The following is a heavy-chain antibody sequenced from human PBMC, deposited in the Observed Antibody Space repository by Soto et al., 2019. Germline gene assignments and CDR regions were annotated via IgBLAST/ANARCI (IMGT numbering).Heavy chain of an antibody. CDR3: ARDLWLGESFRYYFDY. V-gene: IGHV1-3*01. CDR2: INPASGKT. Sequence: ASVKVSCKASGYTFINYGITWLRQAPGQRLEWMGWINPASGKTKYSQKFQGRVTITRDTSASTAYMELSSLTSEDTALYYCARDLWLGESFRYYFDYWAQGTLVTVSS. J-gene: IGHJ4*01. D-gene: IGHD3-10*01. CDR1: GYTFINYG.